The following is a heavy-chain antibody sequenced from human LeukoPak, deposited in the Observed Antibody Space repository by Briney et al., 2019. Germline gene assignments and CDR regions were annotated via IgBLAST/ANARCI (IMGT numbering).Heavy chain of an antibody. D-gene: IGHD1-26*01. Sequence: GGSLRLSCAASGFTFSSYAMNWVRQAPGKGLEWVSAVRGSDAGTSYADSVKGRFTISRDNSKNTLYLQLNSLRAEDTAVYYCAKNRGGSYYSGSDYWGQGTLVTVSS. CDR1: GFTFSSYA. CDR3: AKNRGGSYYSGSDY. V-gene: IGHV3-23*01. CDR2: VRGSDAGT. J-gene: IGHJ4*02.